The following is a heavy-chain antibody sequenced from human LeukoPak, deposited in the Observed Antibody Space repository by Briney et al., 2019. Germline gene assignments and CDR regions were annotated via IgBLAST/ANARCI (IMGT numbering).Heavy chain of an antibody. V-gene: IGHV3-74*01. D-gene: IGHD3-3*01. CDR1: GFTFSSYW. CDR2: INSDGSST. Sequence: GGSLRLSCAASGFTFSSYWMHWVRQAPGKGLVWVSRINSDGSSTSYADSVKGRFTISRDNAKNTLYLQMNSLRAEDTAVYYCARVYYFWSGYPPYWGQGTLVTVSS. J-gene: IGHJ4*02. CDR3: ARVYYFWSGYPPY.